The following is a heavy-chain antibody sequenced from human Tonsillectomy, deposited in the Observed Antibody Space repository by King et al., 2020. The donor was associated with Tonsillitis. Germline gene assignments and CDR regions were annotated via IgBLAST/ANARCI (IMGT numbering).Heavy chain of an antibody. J-gene: IGHJ4*02. Sequence: VQLVESGGGVVQPGRSLRLSCAASGFTFSSYAMHWVRQAPGKGLEWVAVISYDGSNKYYADSVKGRFTISRDNSKNTLYLQMNSLRAEDTAGDYCAGDPPTPIYYFDYWGQGTLVTVAS. V-gene: IGHV3-30*01. CDR2: ISYDGSNK. D-gene: IGHD2-21*01. CDR1: GFTFSSYA. CDR3: AGDPPTPIYYFDY.